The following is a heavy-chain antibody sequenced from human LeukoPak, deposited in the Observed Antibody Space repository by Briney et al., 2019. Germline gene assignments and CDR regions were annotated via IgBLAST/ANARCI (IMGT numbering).Heavy chain of an antibody. D-gene: IGHD1-26*01. J-gene: IGHJ4*02. CDR3: ASTRRGWELKDC. Sequence: GGSLSLSCTASGFTFSSYAMSWVRQAPGKGLEWVSAISGSGSSTYFADSVKGRFTLSRDNSKNTLYLQMNSLRAEDTAVYYCASTRRGWELKDCWGQGTLVTVSS. CDR2: ISGSGSST. V-gene: IGHV3-23*01. CDR1: GFTFSSYA.